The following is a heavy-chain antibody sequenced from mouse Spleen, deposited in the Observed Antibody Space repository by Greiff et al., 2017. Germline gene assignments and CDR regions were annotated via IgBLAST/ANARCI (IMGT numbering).Heavy chain of an antibody. CDR1: GYSITSGYY. J-gene: IGHJ4*01. CDR3: ASTVVATDYYAMDY. D-gene: IGHD1-1*01. Sequence: EVKVEESGPGLVKPSQSLSLTCSVTGYSITSGYYWNWIRQFPGNKLEWMGYISYDGSNNYNPSLKNRISITRDTSKNQFFLKLNSVTTEDTATYYCASTVVATDYYAMDYWGQGTSVTVSS. CDR2: ISYDGSN. V-gene: IGHV3-6*01.